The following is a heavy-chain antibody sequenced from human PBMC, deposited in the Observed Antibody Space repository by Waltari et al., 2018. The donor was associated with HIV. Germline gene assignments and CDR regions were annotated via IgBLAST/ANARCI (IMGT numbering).Heavy chain of an antibody. Sequence: EVQLVESGGGLVKPGGSLRLSCAASGFTFSNAWMSWVRQAPGKGLEWVGRIKSKTDGGTTDYAAPVKGRFTISRDDSKNTLYLQMNSLKTEDTAVYYCTTEWELLIPFDPWGQGTLVTVSS. J-gene: IGHJ5*02. CDR3: TTEWELLIPFDP. CDR1: GFTFSNAW. V-gene: IGHV3-15*01. CDR2: IKSKTDGGTT. D-gene: IGHD1-26*01.